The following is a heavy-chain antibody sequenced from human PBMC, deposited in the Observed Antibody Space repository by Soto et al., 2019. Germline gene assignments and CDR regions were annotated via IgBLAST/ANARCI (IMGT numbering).Heavy chain of an antibody. CDR2: IYYSGST. CDR1: GGSISSSSYY. CDR3: ARHPLWFGELFSWFDP. Sequence: LSLTCTVSGGSISSSSYYWGWIRQPPGKGLEWIGSIYYSGSTYYNPSLKSRVTISVDTSKNQFSLKLSSVTAADTAVYYCARHPLWFGELFSWFDPWGQGTLVTVSS. J-gene: IGHJ5*02. V-gene: IGHV4-39*01. D-gene: IGHD3-10*01.